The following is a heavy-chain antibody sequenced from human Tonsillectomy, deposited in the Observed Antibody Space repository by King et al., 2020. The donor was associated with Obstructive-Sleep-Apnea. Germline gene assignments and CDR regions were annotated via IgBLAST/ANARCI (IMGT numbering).Heavy chain of an antibody. CDR3: AKGPSGYGDFDY. Sequence: VQLVESGGGVVQPGRSLRLSCAASGFSFSNFVMHWLRQAPGKGLEWVAVISYDGSNKYYADSVKGRFTISRDNSKNTLYLQVNSLRTEDTAVYYCAKGPSGYGDFDYWGQGTPVTVSS. CDR2: ISYDGSNK. J-gene: IGHJ4*02. V-gene: IGHV3-30*18. D-gene: IGHD5-12*01. CDR1: GFSFSNFV.